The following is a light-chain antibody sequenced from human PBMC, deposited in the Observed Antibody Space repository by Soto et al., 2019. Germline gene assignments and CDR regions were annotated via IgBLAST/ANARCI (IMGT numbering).Light chain of an antibody. CDR2: KAS. V-gene: IGKV1-5*03. J-gene: IGKJ1*01. Sequence: DIQMTQSPSTLSASVGDRVTITCRASQSVSTWLAWYQQKPGKAPHLLIFKASTLESGVPSRFSGSGSGTEFTLTITSLQPDDIATYYCQQYNVHSPWTFGQGTKVEIK. CDR3: QQYNVHSPWT. CDR1: QSVSTW.